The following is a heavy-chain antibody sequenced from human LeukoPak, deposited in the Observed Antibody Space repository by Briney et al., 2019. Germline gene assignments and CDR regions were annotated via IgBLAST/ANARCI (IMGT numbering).Heavy chain of an antibody. Sequence: GGTLRLPCAASGFTFSSYGMSWVRQAPGKGLEWVSAISGSGGSTYYADSVKGRFTISRDNAKNSLYLQMNSLRAEDTAVYYCAELGITMIGGVWGKGTTVTISS. J-gene: IGHJ6*04. V-gene: IGHV3-23*01. D-gene: IGHD3-10*02. CDR2: ISGSGGST. CDR3: AELGITMIGGV. CDR1: GFTFSSYG.